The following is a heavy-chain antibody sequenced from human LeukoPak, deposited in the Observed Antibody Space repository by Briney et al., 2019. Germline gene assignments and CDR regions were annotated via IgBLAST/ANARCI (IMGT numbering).Heavy chain of an antibody. D-gene: IGHD3-10*01. V-gene: IGHV3-23*01. Sequence: GGSLRLSCAASGFTFSSYSMNWVRQAPGKGLEWVSAISGSGGSTYYADSVKGRFTISRDNSKNTLYLQMNSLRAEDTAVYYCAKLFPSYYYGSGSYYWGQGTLVTVSS. J-gene: IGHJ4*02. CDR3: AKLFPSYYYGSGSYY. CDR2: ISGSGGST. CDR1: GFTFSSYS.